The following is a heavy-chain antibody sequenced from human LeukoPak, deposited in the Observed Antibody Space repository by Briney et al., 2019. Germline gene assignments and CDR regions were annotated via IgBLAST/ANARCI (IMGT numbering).Heavy chain of an antibody. Sequence: SETLSLTCTVYVESLRNFPANWIRQSPLKGLEWIAEINLGGSSNTIPSLKSRVTTSVDTSKNQFSLKLSAVTAADTAVYYCAMRPPPGWSFLYWGRGPLVSVSS. J-gene: IGHJ4*02. V-gene: IGHV4-34*01. D-gene: IGHD2-15*01. CDR1: VESLRNFP. CDR2: INLGGSS. CDR3: AMRPPPGWSFLY.